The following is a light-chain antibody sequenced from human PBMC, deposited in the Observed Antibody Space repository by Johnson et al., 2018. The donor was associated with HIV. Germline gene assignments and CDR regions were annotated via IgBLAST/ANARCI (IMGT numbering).Light chain of an antibody. J-gene: IGLJ1*01. CDR1: DSIIGNNY. CDR2: DND. Sequence: QSVLTQPPSVSAAPGQKVTISCFGSDSIIGNNYVSWYQQLPGTAPKLLIYDNDKRPSGIPDRFSGSKSGTSATLGITGLQTGDEADYYCETWDSSLSGVFGTGTKVTVL. V-gene: IGLV1-51*01. CDR3: ETWDSSLSGV.